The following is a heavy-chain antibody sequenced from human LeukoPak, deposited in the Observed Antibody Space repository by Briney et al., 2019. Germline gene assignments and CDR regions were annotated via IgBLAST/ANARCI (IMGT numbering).Heavy chain of an antibody. V-gene: IGHV4-34*01. CDR2: INHSGST. J-gene: IGHJ4*02. Sequence: PETLSLTCAVYGGSFSGYYWSWIRQPPGKGLEWIGEINHSGSTNYNPSLKSRVTISVDTSKNQFSLKLSSVTAADTAVYYCARHGSGYYSPDYWGQGTLVTVSS. CDR1: GGSFSGYY. D-gene: IGHD3-22*01. CDR3: ARHGSGYYSPDY.